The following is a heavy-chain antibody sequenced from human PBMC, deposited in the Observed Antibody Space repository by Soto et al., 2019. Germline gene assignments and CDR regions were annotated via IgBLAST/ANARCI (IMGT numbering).Heavy chain of an antibody. V-gene: IGHV3-30-3*01. CDR2: ISYDGSNE. D-gene: IGHD5-12*01. J-gene: IGHJ4*02. Sequence: ESVGGVVQPGRSLRLSCAASGFTFSSYAMHWVRQAPGTGLEWVGLISYDGSNEYYADSVKGRFTISRDNSKNTVYLQLNSLRDEDTAVYYCAREGFGAYDFRRVPQTDYWGQGTLVTVSS. CDR1: GFTFSSYA. CDR3: AREGFGAYDFRRVPQTDY.